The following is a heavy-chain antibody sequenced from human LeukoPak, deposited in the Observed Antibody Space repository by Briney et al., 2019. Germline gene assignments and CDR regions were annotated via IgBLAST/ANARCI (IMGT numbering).Heavy chain of an antibody. D-gene: IGHD4-17*01. V-gene: IGHV3-53*01. Sequence: GGSLTLSCAASGFTVSSNYMSWVRQAPGKGLEWVSVIYSGGSTYYADSVKGRFTISRDNSKNTLYLQMNSLRAEDTAVYYCARELRAGFDYWGQGTLVTVSS. J-gene: IGHJ4*02. CDR2: IYSGGST. CDR3: ARELRAGFDY. CDR1: GFTVSSNY.